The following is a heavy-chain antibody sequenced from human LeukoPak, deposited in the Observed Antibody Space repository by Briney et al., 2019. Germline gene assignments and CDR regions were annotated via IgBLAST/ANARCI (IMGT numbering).Heavy chain of an antibody. CDR2: ISGGGGST. J-gene: IGHJ4*02. CDR1: GFTFSSYA. CDR3: AKDWEDSGYDPYYFDY. Sequence: GGSLRLSCAASGFTFSSYAMSWVRQAPGKGLEWVSAISGGGGSTYYADSVKGRFTISRDNSKNTLYLQMNSLRAEDTAVYYCAKDWEDSGYDPYYFDYWGQGTLVTVSS. V-gene: IGHV3-23*01. D-gene: IGHD5-12*01.